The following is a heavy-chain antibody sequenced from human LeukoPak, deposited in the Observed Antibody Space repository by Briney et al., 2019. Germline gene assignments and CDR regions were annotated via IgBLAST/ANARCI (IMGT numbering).Heavy chain of an antibody. V-gene: IGHV3-30*03. CDR1: GFTFSTYG. CDR2: ISFDGRNK. J-gene: IGHJ4*02. D-gene: IGHD1-26*01. Sequence: GGSLRLSCAASGFTFSTYGMPWVRQTPDKGLEWVAVISFDGRNKYYADSVKGRFTISRDNSKNTLYLQMNSLRAEDTAVYYCARDLEVGATGVQYYFDYWGQGTLVTVSS. CDR3: ARDLEVGATGVQYYFDY.